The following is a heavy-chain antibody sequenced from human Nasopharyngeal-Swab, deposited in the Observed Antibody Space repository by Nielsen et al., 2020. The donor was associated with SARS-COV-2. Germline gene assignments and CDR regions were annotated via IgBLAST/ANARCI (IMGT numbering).Heavy chain of an antibody. J-gene: IGHJ3*02. CDR2: IKQDGSEK. CDR1: GFTFSGYW. V-gene: IGHV3-7*01. D-gene: IGHD3-22*01. Sequence: GGSLRLSCAASGFTFSGYWMSWVRQAPGKGLEWVANIKQDGSEKYYVDSVKGRFTISRDNAKNSLYLQMNSLRAEDTAVYYCARAIIGYSDAFDIWGQGTMVTVSS. CDR3: ARAIIGYSDAFDI.